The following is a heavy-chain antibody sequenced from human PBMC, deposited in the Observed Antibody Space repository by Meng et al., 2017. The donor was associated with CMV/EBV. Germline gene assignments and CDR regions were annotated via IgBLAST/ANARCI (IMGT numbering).Heavy chain of an antibody. CDR1: GYTFTGYY. D-gene: IGHD2-2*01. CDR2: INPNSGGT. V-gene: IGHV1-2*02. Sequence: ASVKVSCKASGYTFTGYYMHWVRQAPGQGLEWMGWINPNSGGTNYAQKFQGRVTMTRDTSISTAYMELSRLRSDDTAVYYCARDRLGYCSSTSCYYGADWGQGTPVTVSS. J-gene: IGHJ4*02. CDR3: ARDRLGYCSSTSCYYGAD.